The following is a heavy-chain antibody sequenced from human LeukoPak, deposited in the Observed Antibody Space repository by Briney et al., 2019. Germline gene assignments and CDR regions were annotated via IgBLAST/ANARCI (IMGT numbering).Heavy chain of an antibody. Sequence: SETLSLTCTVSGGSISSYYWSWIRQPPGKGLEWIGYIYYSGSTNYNPSLKSRVTISVDTSKNQFSLKLSSVTASDTAVYYCARRFAPSRNDAFDIWGQGTMVTVSS. V-gene: IGHV4-59*08. D-gene: IGHD3-10*01. CDR2: IYYSGST. CDR3: ARRFAPSRNDAFDI. CDR1: GGSISSYY. J-gene: IGHJ3*02.